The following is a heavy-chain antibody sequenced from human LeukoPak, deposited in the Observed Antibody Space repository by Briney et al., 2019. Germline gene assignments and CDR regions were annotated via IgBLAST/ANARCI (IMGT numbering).Heavy chain of an antibody. CDR3: AKGQSPGAFDI. J-gene: IGHJ3*02. CDR2: ISYDGSNK. Sequence: GRSLRLSCAASGFTFSSYAMHWVRQAPGKGLEWVAVISYDGSNKYYADSVKGRFTISRDNSKNTLYLQMNSLRAEDTAVYYCAKGQSPGAFDIWGQGTMVTVSS. V-gene: IGHV3-30*04. D-gene: IGHD5-24*01. CDR1: GFTFSSYA.